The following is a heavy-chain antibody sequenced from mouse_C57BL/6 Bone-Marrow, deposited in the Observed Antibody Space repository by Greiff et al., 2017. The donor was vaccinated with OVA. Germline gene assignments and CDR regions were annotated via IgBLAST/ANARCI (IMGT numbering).Heavy chain of an antibody. D-gene: IGHD2-4*01. J-gene: IGHJ2*01. CDR2: INPSTGGT. CDR3: ARSHYDYDPSFGY. Sequence: VQLQQSGPELVKPGASVKISCKASGYSFTGYYMNWVKQSPEKSLEWIGEINPSTGGTTYNQKFKAKATLTVDKSSSTAYMQLKSLTSEDSAVYYCARSHYDYDPSFGYWGQGTTLTVSS. CDR1: GYSFTGYY. V-gene: IGHV1-42*01.